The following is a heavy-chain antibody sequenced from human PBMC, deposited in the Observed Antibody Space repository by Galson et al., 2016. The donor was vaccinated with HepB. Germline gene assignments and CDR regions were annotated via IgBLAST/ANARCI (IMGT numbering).Heavy chain of an antibody. V-gene: IGHV3-74*01. J-gene: IGHJ5*02. CDR1: GFTFSDYW. D-gene: IGHD5-12*01. CDR2: IKGDGSVT. Sequence: SLRLSCAASGFTFSDYWMHWVRQAPGKGLMWVSRIKGDGSVTDYADSVKGRFTISRDNSKNTLYLQMNSLRVEDTAIYYCVKKSGYAATGGSWFDPWGQGTLVTVSS. CDR3: VKKSGYAATGGSWFDP.